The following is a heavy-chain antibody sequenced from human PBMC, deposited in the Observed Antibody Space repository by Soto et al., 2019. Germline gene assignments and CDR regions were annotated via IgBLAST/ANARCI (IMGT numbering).Heavy chain of an antibody. D-gene: IGHD6-13*01. CDR3: AKAEIAGAGSDSWYFEL. CDR1: GFTFSSYG. V-gene: IGHV3-30*18. J-gene: IGHJ2*01. CDR2: ISYDGSNK. Sequence: QVQLVESGGGVAQPGRSLRLSCAASGFTFSSYGMHWVRQAPGKGLEWVAVISYDGSNKYYADSVKGRFTISRDNSKNTLYLQMNSLRADDTAVYYGAKAEIAGAGSDSWYFELWCRGTLVTVSS.